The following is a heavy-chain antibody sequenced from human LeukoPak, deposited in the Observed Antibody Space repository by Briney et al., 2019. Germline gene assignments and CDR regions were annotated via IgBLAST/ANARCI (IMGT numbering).Heavy chain of an antibody. D-gene: IGHD1-26*01. J-gene: IGHJ3*02. V-gene: IGHV3-30*02. CDR2: IRYDGSNK. CDR3: ATSGRIKRDAFDI. Sequence: GGSLRLSCAASGFTFSSYGMHWVRQAPGKGLEWVAFIRYDGSNKYYADSVKGRFTISRDNAKNSLYLQMNSLRAEDTAVYYCATSGRIKRDAFDIWGQGTMVTVSS. CDR1: GFTFSSYG.